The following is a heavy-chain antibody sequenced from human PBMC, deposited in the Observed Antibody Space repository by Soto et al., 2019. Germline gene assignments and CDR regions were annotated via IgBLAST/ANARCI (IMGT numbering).Heavy chain of an antibody. CDR2: ISYDGTNK. D-gene: IGHD3-16*01. J-gene: IGHJ4*02. V-gene: IGHV3-30*18. CDR3: ANVEGGYPDFDC. CDR1: GFTFSRYG. Sequence: PGGSLRLSCEASGFTFSRYGMHWVRQAPGKGLEWVAVISYDGTNKYYADSVKGRFAISRDNSKNTLYLQLNSLRPEDTAVYFCANVEGGYPDFDCWGQGTLVTVSS.